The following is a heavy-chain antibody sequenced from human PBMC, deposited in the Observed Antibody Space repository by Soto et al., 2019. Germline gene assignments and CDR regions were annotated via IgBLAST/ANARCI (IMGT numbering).Heavy chain of an antibody. Sequence: QVQLVQSGAEVKKPGSSVKVSCKASGGTLSRSAISWVRQAPGQGLEWMGGIIPIFGPAIYAQKFRGRVSIVAGESRGTAYMEMSSVRAGDTGVCYCGAGSSGAKGGSGGQGALVTVSS. CDR3: GAGSSGAKGGS. CDR2: IIPIFGPA. V-gene: IGHV1-69*01. D-gene: IGHD6-13*01. CDR1: GGTLSRSA. J-gene: IGHJ4*02.